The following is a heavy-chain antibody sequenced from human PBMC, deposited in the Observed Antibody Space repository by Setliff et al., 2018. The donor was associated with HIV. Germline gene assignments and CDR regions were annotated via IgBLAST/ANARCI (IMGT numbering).Heavy chain of an antibody. Sequence: SETLSLTCTVSGASINMNYWSWIRQTPGQGLEWIGYVHKSVNTHYNPSLKSRVTMSGDASKNQFSLSLISVTAADTAVYYCARWPTTASRYYYYYMDVWGKGTTVTVSS. V-gene: IGHV4-59*01. J-gene: IGHJ6*03. CDR1: GASINMNY. D-gene: IGHD4-17*01. CDR2: VHKSVNT. CDR3: ARWPTTASRYYYYYMDV.